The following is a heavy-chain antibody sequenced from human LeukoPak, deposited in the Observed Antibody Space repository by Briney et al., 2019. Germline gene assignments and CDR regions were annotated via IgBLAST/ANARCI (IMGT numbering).Heavy chain of an antibody. CDR2: IKSKTDGGTT. V-gene: IGHV3-15*01. Sequence: GRSLRLSCAASGFTFSNAWMSWVRQAPGKGLEWVGRIKSKTDGGTTDYAAPVTGRFTISRDDSINTLYLQMNSLKTEDTAVYYCTTALTPRRQHSSSSHYFDYWGQGTLVTVSS. CDR1: GFTFSNAW. CDR3: TTALTPRRQHSSSSHYFDY. D-gene: IGHD6-13*01. J-gene: IGHJ4*02.